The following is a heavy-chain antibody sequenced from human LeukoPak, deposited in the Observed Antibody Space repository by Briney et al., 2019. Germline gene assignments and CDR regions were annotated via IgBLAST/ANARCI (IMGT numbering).Heavy chain of an antibody. Sequence: SVKVSCKASGGTFTSYAISWVRQAPGQGLEWMGGIIPIFGIANYAQKFQGRVTITADNSPTTAYMELSSLRSEHTAVYYCARGGIAARYGMDVWGQGTTVTVSS. CDR3: ARGGIAARYGMDV. J-gene: IGHJ6*02. V-gene: IGHV1-69*10. CDR1: GGTFTSYA. D-gene: IGHD6-6*01. CDR2: IIPIFGIA.